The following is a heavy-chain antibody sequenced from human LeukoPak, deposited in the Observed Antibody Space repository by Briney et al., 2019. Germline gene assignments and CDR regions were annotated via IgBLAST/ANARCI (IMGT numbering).Heavy chain of an antibody. V-gene: IGHV3-20*04. CDR2: INWNGGST. D-gene: IGHD1-14*01. Sequence: PGGSLRLSCAASGFTFDDYGMSWVRQAPGKGPEWVSGINWNGGSTGYADSVKGRFTISRDNAKNSLYLQMNSLRAEDTALYYCARDREEGRTGGFGYWGQGTLVTVSS. J-gene: IGHJ4*02. CDR3: ARDREEGRTGGFGY. CDR1: GFTFDDYG.